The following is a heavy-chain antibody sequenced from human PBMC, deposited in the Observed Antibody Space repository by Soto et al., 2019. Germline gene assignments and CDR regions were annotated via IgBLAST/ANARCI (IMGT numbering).Heavy chain of an antibody. CDR1: GFTFSSYG. D-gene: IGHD3-22*01. V-gene: IGHV3-33*01. Sequence: QVQLVESGGGVVQPGRSLRLSCAASGFTFSSYGMHWVRQAPGKGLEWVALIWYDGSNKYYADSVKGRFTISRDNSKNTLYLQMNSLRADDTAVYYCARDRSYYYDTAWGQGTLVTVSS. CDR2: IWYDGSNK. CDR3: ARDRSYYYDTA. J-gene: IGHJ5*02.